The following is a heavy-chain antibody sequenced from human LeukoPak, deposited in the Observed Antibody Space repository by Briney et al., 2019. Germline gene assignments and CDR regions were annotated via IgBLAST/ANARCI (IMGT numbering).Heavy chain of an antibody. Sequence: SETLSLTCTVSGGSISSYYWSWIRQPPGKGLEWIGYIYYSGSTNYNPSLKSRVTISVDTSKNQFSLKLSSVTAADTAVYYCARGIFGVVWGQGTLVTVSS. CDR3: ARGIFGVV. V-gene: IGHV4-59*08. J-gene: IGHJ4*02. CDR1: GGSISSYY. D-gene: IGHD3-3*01. CDR2: IYYSGST.